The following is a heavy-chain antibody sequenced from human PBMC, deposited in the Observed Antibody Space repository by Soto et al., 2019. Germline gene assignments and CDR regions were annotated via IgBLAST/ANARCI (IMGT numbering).Heavy chain of an antibody. CDR1: GFTFDDYT. Sequence: PGGSLRLSCAASGFTFDDYTMHWVRQAPGKGLEWVSLISWDGGSTYYADSVKGRFTISRDNSKNSPYLQMNSLRTEDTALYYCAKDEGGSYPYYFDYWGQGTLVTVSS. J-gene: IGHJ4*02. D-gene: IGHD1-26*01. CDR3: AKDEGGSYPYYFDY. V-gene: IGHV3-43*01. CDR2: ISWDGGST.